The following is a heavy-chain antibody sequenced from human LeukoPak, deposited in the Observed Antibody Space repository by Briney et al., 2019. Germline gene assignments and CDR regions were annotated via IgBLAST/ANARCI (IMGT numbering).Heavy chain of an antibody. D-gene: IGHD1-26*01. J-gene: IGHJ4*02. CDR1: GFTFSSYW. CDR3: ARSYRRWDQRFDY. CDR2: IKQDGSEK. Sequence: PGGSLRLSCAASGFTFSSYWMSWVRQAPGKGLEWVANIKQDGSEKYYVDSVKGRFTISRDNAKNSLYLQMNSLRAEDTAVCYCARSYRRWDQRFDYWGQGTLVTVSS. V-gene: IGHV3-7*01.